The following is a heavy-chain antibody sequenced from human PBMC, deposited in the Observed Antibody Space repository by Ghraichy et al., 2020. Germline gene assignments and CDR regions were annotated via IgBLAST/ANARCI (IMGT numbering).Heavy chain of an antibody. J-gene: IGHJ4*02. V-gene: IGHV3-21*01. CDR3: VPLYNGYGDF. CDR1: GFTFSTYS. D-gene: IGHD3-16*01. Sequence: GESLNISCAASGFTFSTYSMKWVRQTPERGLEWVSSIDWTGTYIYYADSVKGRFTTSRDNAGSSLFLQMNSLRAEDTATYYCVPLYNGYGDFWGQGTLVTVSS. CDR2: IDWTGTYI.